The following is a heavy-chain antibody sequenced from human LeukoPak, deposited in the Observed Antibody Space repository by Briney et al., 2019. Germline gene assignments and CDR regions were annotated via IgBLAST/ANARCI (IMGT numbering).Heavy chain of an antibody. D-gene: IGHD6-19*01. V-gene: IGHV3-30*07. CDR2: ISYDGSNK. Sequence: GGSLRLSCAASGFTFSSYAMHWVRQAPGKGLEWVAVISYDGSNKYYADSVKGRFTISRDNSKNTLYLQMNSLRAEDTAVYYCAKDGSSGWYDYFDYWGQGTLVTVSS. CDR1: GFTFSSYA. CDR3: AKDGSSGWYDYFDY. J-gene: IGHJ4*02.